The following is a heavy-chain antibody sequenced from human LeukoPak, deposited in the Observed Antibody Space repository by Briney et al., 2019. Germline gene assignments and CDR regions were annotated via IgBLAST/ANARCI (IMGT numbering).Heavy chain of an antibody. D-gene: IGHD3-22*01. J-gene: IGHJ4*02. CDR2: IYASGST. CDR1: GDSFTRYY. V-gene: IGHV4-4*07. CDR3: ARRADYYDSSGYRAHFDY. Sequence: SETLSLTCVVSGDSFTRYYWSWIRQSAGRGLEWIGQIYASGSTIYNPSLASRVTLSIDTSQRQFSLKLSSVTAADTAVYYCARRADYYDSSGYRAHFDYWGQGTLVTVSS.